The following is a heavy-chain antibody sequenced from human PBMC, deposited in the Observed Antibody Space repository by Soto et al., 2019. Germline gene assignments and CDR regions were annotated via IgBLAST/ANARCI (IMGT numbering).Heavy chain of an antibody. CDR3: ASRDPRNYYYYYGMDV. CDR1: GYTFTSYY. J-gene: IGHJ6*02. CDR2: INPSGGST. V-gene: IGHV1-46*01. Sequence: ASVKVSCKASGYTFTSYYMHWVRQAPGQGLEWMGIINPSGGSTSYAQKFQGRVTMTRDTSTSTVYMELSSLRSEDTAVYYCASRDPRNYYYYYGMDVWGQGTTVTV.